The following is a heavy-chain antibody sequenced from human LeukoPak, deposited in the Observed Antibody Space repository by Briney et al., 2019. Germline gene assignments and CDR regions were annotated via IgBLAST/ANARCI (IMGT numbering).Heavy chain of an antibody. CDR2: INQDGSEK. CDR1: GFTFSSDW. Sequence: GSLRLSCAASGFTFSSDWMSWVRQAPGKGLEWVANINQDGSEKYYVDSVKGRFTISRDNAKNSLFLQMNSLRAEDTAVYYCARAEKWGQGTLVTVSS. CDR3: ARAEK. V-gene: IGHV3-7*01. J-gene: IGHJ4*02.